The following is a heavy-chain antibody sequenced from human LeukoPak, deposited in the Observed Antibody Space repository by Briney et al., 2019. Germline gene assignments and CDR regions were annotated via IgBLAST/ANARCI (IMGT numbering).Heavy chain of an antibody. Sequence: GESLKISCKGSGYSFTSYWIAWVRQTPGKGLEWLGIIFPHDSDTRYSPSFQGQVTISADKSITTAYLQWSSLRASDTALYYCARGGYSYGYVDHWGQGTLVTVSS. V-gene: IGHV5-51*01. J-gene: IGHJ4*02. CDR1: GYSFTSYW. D-gene: IGHD5-18*01. CDR3: ARGGYSYGYVDH. CDR2: IFPHDSDT.